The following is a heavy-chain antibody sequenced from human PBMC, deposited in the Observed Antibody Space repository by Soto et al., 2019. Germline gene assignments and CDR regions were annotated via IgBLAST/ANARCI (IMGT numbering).Heavy chain of an antibody. CDR2: IYHSGST. D-gene: IGHD3-22*01. J-gene: IGHJ5*02. V-gene: IGHV4-30-2*01. Sequence: SETLSLTCAVSGGSISSGGYSWSWIRQPPGKGLEWIGYIYHSGSTYYNPSLKSRVTISVDRSKNQFSLKLSSVTAADTAVYYCARAGPYYDSSGYWFDPWGQGTLVTVSS. CDR1: GGSISSGGYS. CDR3: ARAGPYYDSSGYWFDP.